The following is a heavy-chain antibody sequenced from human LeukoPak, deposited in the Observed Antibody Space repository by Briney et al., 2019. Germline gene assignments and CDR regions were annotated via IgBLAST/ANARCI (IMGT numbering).Heavy chain of an antibody. D-gene: IGHD3-16*01. CDR1: GFTFSNYG. V-gene: IGHV3-30*18. Sequence: GGSLRLSCAASGFTFSNYGMHWVRQAPGKGLEWVAVISYDGSNKYYADSVKGRFTISRDNSKNTLYLQMNSLRAEDTAVYYCAKSPYDYVWGSYEDYWGQGTLVTVSS. CDR2: ISYDGSNK. CDR3: AKSPYDYVWGSYEDY. J-gene: IGHJ4*02.